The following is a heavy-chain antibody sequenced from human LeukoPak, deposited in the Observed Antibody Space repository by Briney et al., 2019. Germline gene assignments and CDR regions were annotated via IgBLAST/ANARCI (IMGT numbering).Heavy chain of an antibody. D-gene: IGHD3-16*01. CDR2: IDSGGGT. Sequence: GGSLRLSCAASGFTFSNYARSWVRQAPGKGLQWVSAIDSGGGTYYANSVKGRFTISRDNSKNTLYLQLNSLRAEDTAVYYCAKGPQGDWGQGALVTVSS. CDR3: AKGPQGD. V-gene: IGHV3-23*01. J-gene: IGHJ4*02. CDR1: GFTFSNYA.